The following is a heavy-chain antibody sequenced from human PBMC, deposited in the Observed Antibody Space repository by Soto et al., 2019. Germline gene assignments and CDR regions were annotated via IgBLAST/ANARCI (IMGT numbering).Heavy chain of an antibody. D-gene: IGHD3-22*01. CDR1: GGMFYSSA. Sequence: SVKVSCKAFGGMFYSSAINWVRQAPGQGLEWMGGIVPMNGSPKYAQKFQGRVTITADESTSTAYMELSSLRSEDTAVYYCARHYYYDSSGYPYVFRYYYYGMDVWCQGTTVTVSS. CDR3: ARHYYYDSSGYPYVFRYYYYGMDV. CDR2: IVPMNGSP. J-gene: IGHJ6*02. V-gene: IGHV1-69*13.